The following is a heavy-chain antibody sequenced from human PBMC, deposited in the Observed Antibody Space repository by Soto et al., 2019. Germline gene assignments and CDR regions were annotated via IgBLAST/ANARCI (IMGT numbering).Heavy chain of an antibody. J-gene: IGHJ5*02. D-gene: IGHD2-15*01. V-gene: IGHV4-30-4*01. CDR2: INNSVST. Sequence: SLTCTVSGGSVSSGGYFWSWIRQSPGEGLEWIGHINNSVSTYTNPSLGGRTTISVGTTRNQFSLKLSSVTAADTAVYYCARGSSSARIDRWGQGTLVTVSS. CDR1: GGSVSSGGYF. CDR3: ARGSSSARIDR.